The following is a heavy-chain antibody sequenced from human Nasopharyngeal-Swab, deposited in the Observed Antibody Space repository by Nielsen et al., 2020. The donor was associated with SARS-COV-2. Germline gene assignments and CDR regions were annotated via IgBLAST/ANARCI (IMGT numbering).Heavy chain of an antibody. CDR2: IYHSGGT. J-gene: IGHJ3*02. CDR3: ARGGFVVVTASYAFDI. D-gene: IGHD2-21*02. V-gene: IGHV4-30-2*01. Sequence: SDTLSPTFAPSGCPLSTGGSSWSWIRQPPGNGLEWIGYIYHSGGTYYNPSLKSRVTISVDRSKNQFSLKLSSVTAADTAVYYCARGGFVVVTASYAFDIWGQGTMVTVSS. CDR1: GCPLSTGGSS.